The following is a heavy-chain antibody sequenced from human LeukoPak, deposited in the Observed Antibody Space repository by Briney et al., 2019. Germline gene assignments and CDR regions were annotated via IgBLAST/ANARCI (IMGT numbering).Heavy chain of an antibody. CDR1: GFTFSSYS. CDR2: ISSSSSYI. V-gene: IGHV3-21*01. CDR3: ARGWRGPEAVAATSRFDP. Sequence: GGSLRLSCAASGFTFSSYSMNWVRQAPGKGLEWVSSISSSSSYIYYADSVKGRFTISRDNAKNSLYLQMNSLRAEDTAVYYCARGWRGPEAVAATSRFDPWGQGTLVTVSS. J-gene: IGHJ5*02. D-gene: IGHD6-19*01.